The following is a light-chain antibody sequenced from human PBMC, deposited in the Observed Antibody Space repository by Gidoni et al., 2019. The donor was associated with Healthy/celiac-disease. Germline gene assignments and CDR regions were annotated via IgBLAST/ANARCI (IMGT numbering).Light chain of an antibody. V-gene: IGKV3D-20*01. CDR1: QRVSSSY. CDR2: DAS. Sequence: IVLTQSPATLSLSPGERATLSCGASQRVSSSYLAWYQQKPGLAPRLLIYDASSRATGIPDRFSGSGSGTDFTLTISRLEPEDFAVYYCQQGFTFGPGTKVDIK. CDR3: QQGFT. J-gene: IGKJ3*01.